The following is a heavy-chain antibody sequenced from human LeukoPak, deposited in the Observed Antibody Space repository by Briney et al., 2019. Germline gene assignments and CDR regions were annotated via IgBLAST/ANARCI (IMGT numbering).Heavy chain of an antibody. D-gene: IGHD2-2*01. CDR1: GFIFSSYG. Sequence: GGSLRLSCAASGFIFSSYGMHWVRQAPGKGLEWLSYIRSDGSKKYYADSVKGRFTISRDNSKNTLYLQMNSLRVDDTAVYYCAKGLRTTGDYWGQGTLVTVSS. CDR3: AKGLRTTGDY. J-gene: IGHJ4*02. V-gene: IGHV3-30*02. CDR2: IRSDGSKK.